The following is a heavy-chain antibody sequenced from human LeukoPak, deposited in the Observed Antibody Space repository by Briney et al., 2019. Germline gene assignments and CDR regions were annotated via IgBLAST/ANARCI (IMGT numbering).Heavy chain of an antibody. V-gene: IGHV4-31*03. CDR1: GGSISSGGYY. J-gene: IGHJ3*02. D-gene: IGHD3-16*01. Sequence: SQTLSLTRTVSGGSISSGGYYLSWIRHHPGKGLEWIGYIYYSGNTYYNPSLKSRVTISVDTSKNQFSLKLSSVTAAGTAVYYCARVLGNSAFDIWGQGTMVPVSS. CDR3: ARVLGNSAFDI. CDR2: IYYSGNT.